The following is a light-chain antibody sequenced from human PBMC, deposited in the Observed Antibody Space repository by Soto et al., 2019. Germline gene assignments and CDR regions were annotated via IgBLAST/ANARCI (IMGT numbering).Light chain of an antibody. CDR1: SSDVGGYNY. CDR2: EVC. Sequence: QSALTQPASVSGSPGQSITISCTGTSSDVGGYNYVSWYQQHPGKAPKLMTYEVCTRPSGVSNRFYCSNSCNTASLAIAGLQAEDEADYYCSSYTSSSTNVFGTGTKVTVL. J-gene: IGLJ1*01. V-gene: IGLV2-14*01. CDR3: SSYTSSSTNV.